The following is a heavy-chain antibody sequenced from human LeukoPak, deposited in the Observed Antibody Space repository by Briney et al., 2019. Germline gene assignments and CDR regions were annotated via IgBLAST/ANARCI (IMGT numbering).Heavy chain of an antibody. Sequence: GSSVKVSCKASGGTFSSYAISWVRQAPGQGLEWMGGIIPIFGTANYAQKFQGRVTITADESTSTAYMELSSLRSEDTAVYYCARSQAPLQIVGATPGENWGQGTLVTVSS. D-gene: IGHD1-26*01. V-gene: IGHV1-69*01. CDR1: GGTFSSYA. CDR3: ARSQAPLQIVGATPGEN. J-gene: IGHJ4*02. CDR2: IIPIFGTA.